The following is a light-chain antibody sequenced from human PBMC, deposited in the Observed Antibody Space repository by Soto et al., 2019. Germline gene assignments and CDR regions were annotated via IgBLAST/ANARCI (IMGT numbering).Light chain of an antibody. CDR3: ASYTSSNTLV. Sequence: QSVLTQPASVSASPGQSITISCTGTSSDVGGYKYVSWYQQHPGKAPKLMMYEVSNRPSGVSFRFSASKSGNTASLTISGLQAEDEGDYYCASYTSSNTLVFGGGTKLTVL. J-gene: IGLJ2*01. CDR1: SSDVGGYKY. V-gene: IGLV2-14*01. CDR2: EVS.